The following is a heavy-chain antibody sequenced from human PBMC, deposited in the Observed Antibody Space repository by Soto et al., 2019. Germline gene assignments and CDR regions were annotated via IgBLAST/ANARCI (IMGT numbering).Heavy chain of an antibody. CDR3: GRNTNSGTYLPDY. J-gene: IGHJ4*02. Sequence: WGALALSCPASGFTFRSYEMHWVRQAPGKALEWVAVVPFDGSYKYYADSMMGRFAISRDNSKDTIYLQMDTLSADATAVYYCGRNTNSGTYLPDYWGQGNPVTVSS. D-gene: IGHD1-26*01. CDR1: GFTFRSYE. V-gene: IGHV3-30*03. CDR2: VPFDGSYK.